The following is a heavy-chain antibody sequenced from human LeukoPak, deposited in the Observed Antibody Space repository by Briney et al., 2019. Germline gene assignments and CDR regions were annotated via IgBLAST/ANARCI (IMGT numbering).Heavy chain of an antibody. D-gene: IGHD3-22*01. CDR1: GGSISSSSYY. CDR2: IYYSVST. CDR3: ASWYYYDSSGYSLGAFDI. Sequence: SETLSLTCTVSGGSISSSSYYWGWIRQPPGKGLEWIGSIYYSVSTYYNPSLKSRVTISVDTSKNQSSLKLSSVTAADTAVYYCASWYYYDSSGYSLGAFDIWGRGTMVTVSS. J-gene: IGHJ3*02. V-gene: IGHV4-39*01.